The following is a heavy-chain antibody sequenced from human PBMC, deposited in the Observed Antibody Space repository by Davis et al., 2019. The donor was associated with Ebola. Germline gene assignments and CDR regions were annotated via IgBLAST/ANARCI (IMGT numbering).Heavy chain of an antibody. J-gene: IGHJ6*02. CDR2: ISSSSSTI. CDR3: ARAWGSGSYYYYGMDV. CDR1: GFSFTNYA. V-gene: IGHV3-48*02. D-gene: IGHD3-10*01. Sequence: GGSLRLSCAASGFSFTNYAMHWVRQAPGKGLEWVSYISSSSSTIYYADSVKGRFTISRDNAKNSLYLQMNSLRDEDTAVYYCARAWGSGSYYYYGMDVWGQGTTVTVSS.